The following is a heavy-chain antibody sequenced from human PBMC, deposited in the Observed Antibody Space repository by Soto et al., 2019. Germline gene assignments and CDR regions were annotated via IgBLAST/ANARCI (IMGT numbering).Heavy chain of an antibody. V-gene: IGHV3-21*01. CDR2: INSNRSYI. CDR3: AIRASYYDSSGYFDY. J-gene: IGHJ4*02. Sequence: PGGSLRLSCGASGFTFSSYGMNWVRQAPGKGLEWVSSINSNRSYINYADSVKGRFTISRDNAKNTLYLQMNSLRAEDTAVYYCAIRASYYDSSGYFDYWGQGTLVTVS. D-gene: IGHD3-22*01. CDR1: GFTFSSYG.